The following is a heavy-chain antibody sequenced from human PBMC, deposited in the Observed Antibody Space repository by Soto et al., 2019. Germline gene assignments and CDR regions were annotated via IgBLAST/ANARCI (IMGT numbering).Heavy chain of an antibody. V-gene: IGHV3-33*01. J-gene: IGHJ3*02. CDR3: ARDLKRYSSSWPDAFDI. CDR2: IWYDGSNK. CDR1: GFTFSSYG. Sequence: QVQLVESGGGVVQPGRSLRLSCAASGFTFSSYGMHWVRQAPGKGLEWVAVIWYDGSNKYYADSVKGRFTISRDNSKNTLYLQMNSLRAEDTAVYYCARDLKRYSSSWPDAFDIWGQGTMVTVSS. D-gene: IGHD6-13*01.